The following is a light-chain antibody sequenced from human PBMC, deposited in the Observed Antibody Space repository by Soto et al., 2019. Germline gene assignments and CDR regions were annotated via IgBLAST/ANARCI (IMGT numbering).Light chain of an antibody. Sequence: DIQMTQSPSSLSASVGERVSITCRASQSISNCLNWYQHKQGKAPSLLIYASSFLESGVPSRFSGSGSGTDFTLTISSLQPEDFATYYCQQSASTPRAFGQGTKVEVK. V-gene: IGKV1-39*01. CDR3: QQSASTPRA. J-gene: IGKJ1*01. CDR1: QSISNC. CDR2: ASS.